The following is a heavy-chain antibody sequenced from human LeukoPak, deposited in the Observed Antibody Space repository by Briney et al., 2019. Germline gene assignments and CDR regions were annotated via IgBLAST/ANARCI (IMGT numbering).Heavy chain of an antibody. Sequence: SETLSLTCAVYGGSFSAYYWSWIRQPPGKGLEWIGEINHSGSTNYNPSLKSRVTISVDTSKNQFSLKVSSVTAADTAVYYCARADSNYDSGYYAFDIWGQGTMVTVSS. J-gene: IGHJ3*02. CDR2: INHSGST. CDR3: ARADSNYDSGYYAFDI. CDR1: GGSFSAYY. V-gene: IGHV4-34*01. D-gene: IGHD4-11*01.